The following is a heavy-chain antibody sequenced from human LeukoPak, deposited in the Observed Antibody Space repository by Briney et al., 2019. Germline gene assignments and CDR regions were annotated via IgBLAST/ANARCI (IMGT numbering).Heavy chain of an antibody. CDR1: GYTFTSYY. CDR2: INPSGGST. CDR3: ARETNYYGSGSQDDY. Sequence: ASVTVSCKASGYTFTSYYMHWVRQAPGQGLEWMGIINPSGGSTSYAQKFQGRVTMTRDTSTSTVYMELSSLRSEDTAVYYCARETNYYGSGSQDDYWGQGTLVTVSS. D-gene: IGHD3-10*01. V-gene: IGHV1-46*01. J-gene: IGHJ4*02.